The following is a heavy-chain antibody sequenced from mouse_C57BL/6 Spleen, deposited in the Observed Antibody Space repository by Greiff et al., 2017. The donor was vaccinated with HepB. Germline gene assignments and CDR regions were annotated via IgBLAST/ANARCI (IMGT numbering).Heavy chain of an antibody. V-gene: IGHV1-4*01. CDR2: INPSSGYT. J-gene: IGHJ1*03. D-gene: IGHD2-12*01. CDR1: GYTFTSYT. CDR3: ARPYYRGYFDV. Sequence: VQLQQSGAELARPGASVKMSCKASGYTFTSYTMHWVKQRPGQGLEWIGYINPSSGYTKYNQKFKDKATLTADKSSSTAYMQLSSLTSEDSAVYYGARPYYRGYFDVWGTGTTVTVSS.